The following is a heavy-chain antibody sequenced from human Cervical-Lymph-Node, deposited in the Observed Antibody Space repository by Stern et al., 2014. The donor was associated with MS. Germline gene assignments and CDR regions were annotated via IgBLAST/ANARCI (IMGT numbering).Heavy chain of an antibody. V-gene: IGHV3-9*01. CDR1: GFTFDDYA. D-gene: IGHD1-7*01. CDR2: ISWNRGSI. Sequence: DVQLAEPGGGLVQPGRSLRRSRAPSGFTFDDYAMHRDRQAQGKGLECVSGISWNRGSIGYADSVKGRFTISRDNAKNSLYLQMNSLRAEDTALYYCAKDMYAITGATTPDYWGQGTLVPVSS. J-gene: IGHJ4*02. CDR3: AKDMYAITGATTPDY.